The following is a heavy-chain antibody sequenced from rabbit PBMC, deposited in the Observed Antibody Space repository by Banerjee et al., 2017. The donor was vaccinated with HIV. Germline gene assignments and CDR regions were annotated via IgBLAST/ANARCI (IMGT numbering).Heavy chain of an antibody. V-gene: IGHV1S45*01. Sequence: QEQLEESGGDLVKPEGSLTLTCTASGVSFSNKYVMCWVRQAPGKGLEWFRCINTSSGNYFSAFWATGRISTSKSSSTPVPLLISRLAAAAAAHFFCARDLCRVLSWHFNLWGPGTLVTVS. CDR3: ARDLCRVLSWHFNL. CDR2: INTSSGNY. D-gene: IGHD3-3*01. J-gene: IGHJ4*01. CDR1: GVSFSNKYV.